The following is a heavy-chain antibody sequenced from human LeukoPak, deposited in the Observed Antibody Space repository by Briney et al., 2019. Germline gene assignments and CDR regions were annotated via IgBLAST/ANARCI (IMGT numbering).Heavy chain of an antibody. CDR1: GFTFSSYG. Sequence: GGSLRLSCAASGFTFSSYGMHWVRQAPGKGLEWVAVISYDGNNKYYADSVKGRFTISRDNSKNTLYLQMNSLRAEDTAVYYCAKDYYDSSGYYPDYWGQGTLVTVSS. CDR2: ISYDGNNK. CDR3: AKDYYDSSGYYPDY. J-gene: IGHJ4*02. V-gene: IGHV3-30*18. D-gene: IGHD3-22*01.